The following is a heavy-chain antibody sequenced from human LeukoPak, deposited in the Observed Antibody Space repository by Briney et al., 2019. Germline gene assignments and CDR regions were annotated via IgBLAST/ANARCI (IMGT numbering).Heavy chain of an antibody. CDR1: GYTFTSYD. J-gene: IGHJ6*01. CDR3: ASGGGAAGIQDYYYYYGMDV. V-gene: IGHV1-8*01. D-gene: IGHD6-13*01. CDR2: MNPNSGNT. Sequence: ASVKVSCKTSGYTFTSYDINWVRQATGQGLEWMGWMNPNSGNTGYAQKFQGRVTMTRNTSISTAYMELSSLRSEDTAVYYCASGGGAAGIQDYYYYYGMDVWGQGTTVTVSS.